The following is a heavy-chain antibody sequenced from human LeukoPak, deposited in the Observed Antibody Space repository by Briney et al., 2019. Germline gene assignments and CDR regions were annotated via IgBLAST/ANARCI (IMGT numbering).Heavy chain of an antibody. D-gene: IGHD3-16*01. J-gene: IGHJ4*02. CDR3: TRGAGWLIDY. V-gene: IGHV4-59*01. CDR2: FYNSGRS. Sequence: AETLSLTCTVSDDSISDYYRGWIRQPPGKGLEWIGYFYNSGRSTYNPSLKSRVTISADTSKNHFSLKLNSVTTADTAVYYCTRGAGWLIDYWGQGILVTVSS. CDR1: DDSISDYY.